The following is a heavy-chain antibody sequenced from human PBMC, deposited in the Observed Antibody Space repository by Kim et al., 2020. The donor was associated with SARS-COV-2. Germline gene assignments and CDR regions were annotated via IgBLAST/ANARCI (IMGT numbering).Heavy chain of an antibody. CDR1: GFTFSSYW. CDR2: IKQDGSEK. V-gene: IGHV3-7*01. Sequence: GGSLRLSCAASGFTFSSYWMSWVRQAPGKGLEWVANIKQDGSEKYYVDSVKGRFTISRDNAKNSLYLQMNSLRAEDTAVYYCARDNITIFGVVTFNYYYYGMDVWGQGTTVTVSS. CDR3: ARDNITIFGVVTFNYYYYGMDV. D-gene: IGHD3-3*01. J-gene: IGHJ6*02.